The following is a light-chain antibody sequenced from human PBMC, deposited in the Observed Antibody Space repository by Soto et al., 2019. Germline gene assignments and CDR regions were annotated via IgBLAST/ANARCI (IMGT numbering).Light chain of an antibody. CDR2: EVN. J-gene: IGLJ1*01. V-gene: IGLV2-8*01. CDR1: SSDVGGYNY. Sequence: QSVLTQPPSASGSPGQSVAISCTGTSSDVGGYNYVSWYQQHPGKAPKLMIYEVNKRPSGVPDRFSGSKSGNTASLTVSGLQAKDEADYYCSSYAGSSNVFGTGTKGTVL. CDR3: SSYAGSSNV.